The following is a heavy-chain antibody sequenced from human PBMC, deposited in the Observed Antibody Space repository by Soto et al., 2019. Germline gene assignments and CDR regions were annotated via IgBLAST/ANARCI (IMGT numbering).Heavy chain of an antibody. J-gene: IGHJ5*02. D-gene: IGHD6-19*01. CDR2: ITSSSSTI. V-gene: IGHV3-48*01. Sequence: GGSLRLSCAASGFTFSSYAMHWVRQAPGKGLEWVSYITSSSSTIYYADSVKGRFTISRDNAKNTLYLQMNSLRAEDTAVYYCAREAYSSGLNWFDPWGQGTLVTVSS. CDR3: AREAYSSGLNWFDP. CDR1: GFTFSSYA.